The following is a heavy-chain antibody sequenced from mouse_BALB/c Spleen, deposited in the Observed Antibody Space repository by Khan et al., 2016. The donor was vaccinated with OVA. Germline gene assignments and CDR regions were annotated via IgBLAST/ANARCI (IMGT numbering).Heavy chain of an antibody. CDR2: ISYSGST. Sequence: VQLKESGPGLVKPSQSLSLTCTVTGYSITSGYGWNWIRQFPGNKLEWMGYISYSGSTNYNPYLKSRISITRDTSKNQFFLQLNSVTTEDTATYYCARMARIKYWGQGTTLTVSS. D-gene: IGHD3-3*01. V-gene: IGHV3-2*02. J-gene: IGHJ2*01. CDR1: GYSITSGYG. CDR3: ARMARIKY.